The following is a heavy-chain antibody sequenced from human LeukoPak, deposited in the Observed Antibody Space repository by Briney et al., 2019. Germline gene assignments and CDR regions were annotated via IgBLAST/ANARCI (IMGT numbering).Heavy chain of an antibody. CDR2: IYYSGST. CDR1: GGSISSYY. CDR3: ARGGGPYSGSYVDI. V-gene: IGHV4-59*01. J-gene: IGHJ3*02. Sequence: PSETLSLTCTVSGGSISSYYWSWIRQPPGKGLEWIGYIYYSGSTNYNPSLKSRVTISVDTSKNQFSLKLSSVTAADTAVYYCARGGGPYSGSYVDIWGQGTMVTVSS. D-gene: IGHD1-26*01.